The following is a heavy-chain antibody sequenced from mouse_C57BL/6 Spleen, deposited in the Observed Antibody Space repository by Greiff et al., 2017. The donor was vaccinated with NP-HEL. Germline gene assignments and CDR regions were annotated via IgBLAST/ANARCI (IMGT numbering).Heavy chain of an antibody. V-gene: IGHV1-59*01. J-gene: IGHJ2*01. Sequence: QVQLKQPGAELVRPGTSVKLSCKASGYTFTSYWMHWVKQRPGQGLEWIGVIDPSDSYTNYNQKFKGKATLTVDTSSSTAYMQLSSLTSEDSAVYYCARALRREYYFDYWGKGTTLTVSS. CDR2: IDPSDSYT. CDR1: GYTFTSYW. D-gene: IGHD1-1*01. CDR3: ARALRREYYFDY.